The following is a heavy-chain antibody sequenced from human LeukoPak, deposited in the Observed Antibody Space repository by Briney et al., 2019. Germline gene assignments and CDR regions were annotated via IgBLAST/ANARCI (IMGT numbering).Heavy chain of an antibody. CDR2: INHSGST. V-gene: IGHV4-34*01. D-gene: IGHD6-13*01. CDR3: ARHTDLAALDY. CDR1: GGSFSGYY. Sequence: SETLSLTCAVYGGSFSGYYWSWIRKPPGKGLEWIGEINHSGSTNYNPSLKSRVTISVDTSKNQFSLKLSSVTAADTAVYYCARHTDLAALDYWGQGTLVTVSS. J-gene: IGHJ4*02.